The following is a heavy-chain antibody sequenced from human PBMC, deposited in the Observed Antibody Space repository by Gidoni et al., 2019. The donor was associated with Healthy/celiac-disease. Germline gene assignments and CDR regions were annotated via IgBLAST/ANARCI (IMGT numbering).Heavy chain of an antibody. CDR2: ISYDGSNK. CDR3: ARDWAAVAGPFDY. D-gene: IGHD6-19*01. J-gene: IGHJ4*02. CDR1: GFTFSSYA. Sequence: QVQLVEAGGGVVQPGWSLRLSCADLGFTFSSYAMHWVRQAPGKGLEWVAVISYDGSNKYYADSVKGRFTISRDNSKNTLYLQMNSLRAEDTAVYYCARDWAAVAGPFDYWGQGTLVTVSS. V-gene: IGHV3-30-3*01.